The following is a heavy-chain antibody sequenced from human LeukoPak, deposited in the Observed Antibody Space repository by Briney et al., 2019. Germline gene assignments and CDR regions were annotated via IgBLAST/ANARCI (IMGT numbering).Heavy chain of an antibody. V-gene: IGHV3-23*01. J-gene: IGHJ4*02. D-gene: IGHD5-18*01. CDR1: GFTLSSYA. CDR3: AKEKQLWLSVRYYFDY. Sequence: GGSLRLSCAASGFTLSSYAMSWVRQAPGKGLEWVSAISGSGGSTYYADSVKGRFTISRDNSKNTLYLQMNSLRAEDMAVYYCAKEKQLWLSVRYYFDYWGQGTLVTVSS. CDR2: ISGSGGST.